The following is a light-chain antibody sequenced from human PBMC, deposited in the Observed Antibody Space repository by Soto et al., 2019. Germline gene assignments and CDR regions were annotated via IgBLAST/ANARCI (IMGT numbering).Light chain of an antibody. CDR1: QGISSY. Sequence: IQLTQSPSSFSASVGDRVTITCRASQGISSYLAWYQQKPGKAPKLLIYAASSLQSGVPSRFSGSGSGTDFTLTISSLQPEDFATYYCQQSSEATWTFGQGTKVDIK. CDR2: AAS. V-gene: IGKV1-39*01. J-gene: IGKJ1*01. CDR3: QQSSEATWT.